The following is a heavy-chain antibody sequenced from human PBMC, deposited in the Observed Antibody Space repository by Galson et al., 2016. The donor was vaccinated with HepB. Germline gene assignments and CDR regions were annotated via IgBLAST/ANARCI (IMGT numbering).Heavy chain of an antibody. CDR2: TYYRSKWYN. CDR1: GDSVSSDSAA. D-gene: IGHD7-27*01. J-gene: IGHJ5*02. Sequence: CAISGDSVSSDSAAWNWIRQSPSRGLEWLGRTYYRSKWYNAYVLSVKSRITMDADTSKNQFSLQLNSVTPEDTALYFCARAEANWDGGGDNWFDPWGQGTLVTVSS. CDR3: ARAEANWDGGGDNWFDP. V-gene: IGHV6-1*01.